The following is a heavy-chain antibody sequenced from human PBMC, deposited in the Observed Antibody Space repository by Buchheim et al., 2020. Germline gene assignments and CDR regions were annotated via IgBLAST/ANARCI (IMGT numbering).Heavy chain of an antibody. Sequence: QLQLQESGPGLVKPSETLSLTCTVSGGSISSSSYYWSWIRQPPGKGLEWIGSIYYSGSTYYNPSLKSRVTISVDTSKNQFSLKLSSVTAADTAVYYCARQPDYYDSSGYSTYFDYWGQGTL. CDR2: IYYSGST. J-gene: IGHJ4*02. D-gene: IGHD3-22*01. V-gene: IGHV4-39*01. CDR1: GGSISSSSYY. CDR3: ARQPDYYDSSGYSTYFDY.